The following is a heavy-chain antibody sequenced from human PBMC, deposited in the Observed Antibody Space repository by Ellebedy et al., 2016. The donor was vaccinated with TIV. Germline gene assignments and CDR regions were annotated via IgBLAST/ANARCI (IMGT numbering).Heavy chain of an antibody. V-gene: IGHV4-34*01. CDR2: IDHRGTT. CDR3: ARSGTYARSSLFDY. D-gene: IGHD1-26*01. Sequence: MPSETLSLTCAVYGGSFTSYYWRWIRQSPGKGLEWFGEIDHRGTTTYNPSLASRVIISVDKSKNQFSLKVRSVTAADTGIYYCARSGTYARSSLFDYWGQGNLVTVSS. CDR1: GGSFTSYY. J-gene: IGHJ4*02.